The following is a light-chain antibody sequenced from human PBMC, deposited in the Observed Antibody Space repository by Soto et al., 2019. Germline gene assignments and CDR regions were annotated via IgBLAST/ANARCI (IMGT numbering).Light chain of an antibody. Sequence: DIQMTQSPSSLSASIGDRVTITCRASQSISSYLNWYQQKPGKAPKLLIYAASSLQSGVPSRFSGSGSGTDFTLIISGLQTEDFATYYCQQSYGTPQTCGQGTKVEIK. CDR2: AAS. CDR3: QQSYGTPQT. V-gene: IGKV1-39*01. J-gene: IGKJ1*01. CDR1: QSISSY.